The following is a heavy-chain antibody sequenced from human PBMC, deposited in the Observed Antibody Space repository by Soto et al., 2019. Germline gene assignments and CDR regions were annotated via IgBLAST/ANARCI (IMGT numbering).Heavy chain of an antibody. CDR2: IHGAVGGT. J-gene: IGHJ5*01. D-gene: IGHD3-16*01. CDR1: GLNLGNIA. CDR3: AKDGVPRNGVWDWFDS. Sequence: EVQLLESGGGLIQPGGSWRLSVAASGLNLGNIAMSWAGQPPGRGLEWVSSIHGAVGGTYYAASVKGRFTVSRDDSKGTLYLQLSSLRVDDTAVYYCAKDGVPRNGVWDWFDSWGQGTLVTVSS. V-gene: IGHV3-23*01.